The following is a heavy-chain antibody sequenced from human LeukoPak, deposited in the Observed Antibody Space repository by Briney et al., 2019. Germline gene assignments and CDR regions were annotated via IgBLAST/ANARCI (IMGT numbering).Heavy chain of an antibody. J-gene: IGHJ5*02. CDR3: ARHEYSGSYYGLSWFDP. V-gene: IGHV4-39*01. D-gene: IGHD1-26*01. CDR2: IYYSGSP. Sequence: SETLSLTCTVSGGSISSSGYYWGWIRQPPGKGLEWIASIYYSGSPYYNPSLKSRVTIFVDTYKKQLSLQLSSLTAGDTAVYYCARHEYSGSYYGLSWFDPWGQGTLVTVSS. CDR1: GGSISSSGYY.